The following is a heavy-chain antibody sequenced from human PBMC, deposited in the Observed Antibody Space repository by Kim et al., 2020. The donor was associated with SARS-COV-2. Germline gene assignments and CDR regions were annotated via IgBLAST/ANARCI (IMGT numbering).Heavy chain of an antibody. CDR3: ARSIVGATVPFDP. V-gene: IGHV5-51*01. J-gene: IGHJ5*02. D-gene: IGHD1-26*01. Sequence: YSPSFQGQVTISADKYISTAYLQWSSLKASDTAMYYCARSIVGATVPFDPWGQGTLVTVSS.